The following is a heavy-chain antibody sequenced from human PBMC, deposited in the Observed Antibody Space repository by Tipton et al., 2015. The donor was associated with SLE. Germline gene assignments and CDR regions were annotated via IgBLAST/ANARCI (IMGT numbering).Heavy chain of an antibody. J-gene: IGHJ3*01. D-gene: IGHD4-11*01. V-gene: IGHV4-4*02. CDR2: VYQSGST. CDR1: GASLSSNIW. CDR3: ARVGPSATTPTTGAAFDV. Sequence: TLSLTCAVSGASLSSNIWWWTWVRQPPGKGLEWIGEVYQSGSTNHNPSLKSRATISMDKSKNQFSLRLNFVTAADTAVYYCARVGPSATTPTTGAAFDVWGQGTVVTVSS.